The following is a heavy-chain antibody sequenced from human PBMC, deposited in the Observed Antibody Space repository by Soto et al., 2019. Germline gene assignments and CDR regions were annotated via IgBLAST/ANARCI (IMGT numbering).Heavy chain of an antibody. CDR1: GFTFSSYG. V-gene: IGHV3-30*18. D-gene: IGHD3-10*01. J-gene: IGHJ4*01. Sequence: SLRLSCAASGFTFSSYGMHWVRQAPGKGLEWVAVISYDGSNKYYADSVKGRFTISRDNSKNTLYLQMNSLRAEDTAVYYCAKCWGYGETDPYFDYWGQGTLVTVSS. CDR2: ISYDGSNK. CDR3: AKCWGYGETDPYFDY.